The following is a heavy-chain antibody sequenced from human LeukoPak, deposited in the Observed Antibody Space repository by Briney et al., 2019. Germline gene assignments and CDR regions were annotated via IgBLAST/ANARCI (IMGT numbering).Heavy chain of an antibody. V-gene: IGHV1-69*13. D-gene: IGHD3-3*01. CDR3: ASMGSGYPYYYYYYMDV. Sequence: SVKVSCKASGGTFSSYAISWVRQAPGQGLEWMGGIIPIFGTANYAQKFQGRVTITADESTSTAYMELSSLRSEDTAVYYCASMGSGYPYYYYYYMDVWGKGTTVTVSS. J-gene: IGHJ6*03. CDR2: IIPIFGTA. CDR1: GGTFSSYA.